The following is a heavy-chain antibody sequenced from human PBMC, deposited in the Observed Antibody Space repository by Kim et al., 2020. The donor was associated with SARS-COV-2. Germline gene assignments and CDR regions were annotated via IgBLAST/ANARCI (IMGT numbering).Heavy chain of an antibody. CDR2: IIPIFGTA. D-gene: IGHD3-9*01. CDR1: GGTFSSYA. V-gene: IGHV1-69*13. J-gene: IGHJ6*02. CDR3: AFQNPSNYDILTGYYTYYYGMDV. Sequence: SVKVSCKASGGTFSSYAISWVRQAPGQGLEWMGGIIPIFGTANYAQKFQGRVTITADESTSTAYMELSSLRSEDTAVYYCAFQNPSNYDILTGYYTYYYGMDVWGQGTTVTVSS.